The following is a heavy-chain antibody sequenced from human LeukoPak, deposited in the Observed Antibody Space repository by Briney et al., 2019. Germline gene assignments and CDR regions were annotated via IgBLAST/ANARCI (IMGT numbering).Heavy chain of an antibody. J-gene: IGHJ4*02. CDR3: ASGSYYGRTFDY. V-gene: IGHV4-59*01. D-gene: IGHD1-26*01. Sequence: SETLSLTCTVSGGSISSYYWSWIRLPPGKGLEWIGYIYCSGSTNYNPSLKSRVTISVDTSKNQFSLKLSSVTAADTAVYYCASGSYYGRTFDYWGQGTLVTVSS. CDR1: GGSISSYY. CDR2: IYCSGST.